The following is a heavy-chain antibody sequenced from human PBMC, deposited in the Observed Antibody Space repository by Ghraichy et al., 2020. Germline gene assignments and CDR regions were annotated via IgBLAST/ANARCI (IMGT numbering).Heavy chain of an antibody. V-gene: IGHV3-23*01. CDR2: IRSGGDT. J-gene: IGHJ4*02. D-gene: IGHD6-13*01. Sequence: GGSLRLSCVVSGFSFYSYAMTWVRQAPGKGLEWVSTIRSGGDTYDADSVKGRFTISRDNSKNTLYLQINSLRADDTALYYCAKGGYSSPYDYWGQGTLVTVSS. CDR1: GFSFYSYA. CDR3: AKGGYSSPYDY.